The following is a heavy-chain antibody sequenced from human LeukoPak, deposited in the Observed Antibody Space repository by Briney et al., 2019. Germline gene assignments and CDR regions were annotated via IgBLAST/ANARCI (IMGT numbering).Heavy chain of an antibody. J-gene: IGHJ4*02. D-gene: IGHD1-26*01. CDR1: GFTFSSNW. CDR3: ARGGRYPGY. Sequence: GGSLRLSCAASGFTFSSNWMSWVRQAPGKGLEWVANIKQDGNDQYYVDSVKGRFTISRDNAKNSLYLQMNSLRVEDTAVYYCARGGRYPGYWGQGTLVTVSS. CDR2: IKQDGNDQ. V-gene: IGHV3-7*04.